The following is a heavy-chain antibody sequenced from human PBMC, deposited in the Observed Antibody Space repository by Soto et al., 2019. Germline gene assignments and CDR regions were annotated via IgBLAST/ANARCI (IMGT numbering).Heavy chain of an antibody. Sequence: GESLKISCKGSGYSFTSYWISWVRQMPGKGLEWMGRIDPSDSYTNYSPSFQGHVTISADKSISTAYLQWSSLKASDTAMHYCARPGYCSGGSCSYYYYGMDVWGQGTTVTVSS. CDR2: IDPSDSYT. V-gene: IGHV5-10-1*01. J-gene: IGHJ6*02. CDR1: GYSFTSYW. D-gene: IGHD2-15*01. CDR3: ARPGYCSGGSCSYYYYGMDV.